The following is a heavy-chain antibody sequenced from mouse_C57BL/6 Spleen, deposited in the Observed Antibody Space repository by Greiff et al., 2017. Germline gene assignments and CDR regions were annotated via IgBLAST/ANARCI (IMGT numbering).Heavy chain of an antibody. D-gene: IGHD2-5*01. Sequence: QVQLQQPGTELVKPGASVKLSCKASGYTFTSYWMHWVKQRPGQGLEWIGNINPSNGGTNYNEKFKSKATLTVDKASSTAYMQLSSLTSEDSAVYYCAREEYYSKRRSYYAMDYWGQGTSVTVSS. CDR1: GYTFTSYW. V-gene: IGHV1-53*01. CDR2: INPSNGGT. J-gene: IGHJ4*01. CDR3: AREEYYSKRRSYYAMDY.